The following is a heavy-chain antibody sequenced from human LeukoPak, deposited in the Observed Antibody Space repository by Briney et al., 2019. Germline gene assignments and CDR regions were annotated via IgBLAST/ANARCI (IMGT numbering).Heavy chain of an antibody. Sequence: PGGSLRLSCTASRFTFGDYAMSWVRQAPGKGLEWVGFIRSKAYGGTTEYAASVKGRFTISRDDSKSIAYLQMNSLKTEDTAVYYCIGSFGELTFFDYWGQGTLVTVSS. CDR1: RFTFGDYA. CDR2: IRSKAYGGTT. D-gene: IGHD3-10*01. CDR3: IGSFGELTFFDY. V-gene: IGHV3-49*04. J-gene: IGHJ4*02.